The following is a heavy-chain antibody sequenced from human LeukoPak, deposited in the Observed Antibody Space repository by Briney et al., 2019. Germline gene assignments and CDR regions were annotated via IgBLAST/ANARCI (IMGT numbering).Heavy chain of an antibody. Sequence: GGSLRLSCAASGFTFSSYAMSWVCQAPGKGLEWVLAISGRGGSTYYADSVKGRFTISRDNSKNTLYLQMNSLRAEDTAVYYCANLWGDEWELPDYWGQGTLVTVSS. CDR1: GFTFSSYA. CDR2: ISGRGGST. D-gene: IGHD1-26*01. CDR3: ANLWGDEWELPDY. V-gene: IGHV3-23*01. J-gene: IGHJ4*02.